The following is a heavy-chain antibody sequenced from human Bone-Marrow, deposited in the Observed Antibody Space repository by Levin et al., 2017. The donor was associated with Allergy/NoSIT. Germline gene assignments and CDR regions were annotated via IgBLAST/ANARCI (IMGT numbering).Heavy chain of an antibody. J-gene: IGHJ5*01. CDR2: IYYSGST. Sequence: SETLSLTCTVSGASISSFYWSWIRQPPGKGLEWIGYIYYSGSTNYSPSLKSRVSMSADMSRNRVYLTMISVTAADTAVDYCARQAVPAAMNGFDSWGQGTLVTVSS. CDR3: ARQAVPAAMNGFDS. CDR1: GASISSFY. V-gene: IGHV4-59*08. D-gene: IGHD2-2*01.